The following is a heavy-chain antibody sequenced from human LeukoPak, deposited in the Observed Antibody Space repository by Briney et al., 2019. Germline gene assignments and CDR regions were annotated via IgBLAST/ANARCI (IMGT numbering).Heavy chain of an antibody. D-gene: IGHD6-13*01. CDR3: ARDPPYSSSWGRFDY. CDR1: GFTFSSNY. CDR2: IYSGGST. J-gene: IGHJ4*02. Sequence: GGSLRLSCAASGFTFSSNYMSWVRQAPGKGLEWVSVIYSGGSTYYADSVKGRFTISRDNSKNTLYLQMNSLRAEDTAVYYCARDPPYSSSWGRFDYWGQGTLVTVSS. V-gene: IGHV3-66*01.